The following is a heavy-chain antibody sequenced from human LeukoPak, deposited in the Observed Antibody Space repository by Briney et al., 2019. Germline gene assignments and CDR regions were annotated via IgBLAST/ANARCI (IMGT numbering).Heavy chain of an antibody. CDR2: IIPIFGTA. Sequence: SSVKVSCKASGGTFSSYAISWVRQAPGQGLEWMGGIIPIFGTANSAQKFQGRVTITTDESTSTAHMELSSLRSEDTAVYYCARERGGDYYDSSGYPLDYWGQGTLVTVSS. CDR1: GGTFSSYA. CDR3: ARERGGDYYDSSGYPLDY. V-gene: IGHV1-69*05. D-gene: IGHD3-22*01. J-gene: IGHJ4*02.